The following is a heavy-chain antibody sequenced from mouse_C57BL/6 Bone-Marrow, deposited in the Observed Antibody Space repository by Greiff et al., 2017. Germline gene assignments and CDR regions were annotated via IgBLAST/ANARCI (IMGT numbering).Heavy chain of an antibody. J-gene: IGHJ4*01. Sequence: EVNVVESGGDLVKPGGSLKLSCAASGFTFSSYGMSWVRQTPDKRLEWVATISSGGSYTYYPDSVKGRFTISRDNAKNTLYLQMSSLKSEDTAMYYCARIYYDYDDAMDYWGQGTSVTVSS. CDR3: ARIYYDYDDAMDY. CDR1: GFTFSSYG. V-gene: IGHV5-6*01. D-gene: IGHD2-4*01. CDR2: ISSGGSYT.